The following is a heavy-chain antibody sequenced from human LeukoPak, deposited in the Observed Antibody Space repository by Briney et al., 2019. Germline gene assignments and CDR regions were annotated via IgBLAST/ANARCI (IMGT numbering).Heavy chain of an antibody. CDR2: IIPIFGTA. V-gene: IGHV1-69*13. Sequence: EASVKVSFKASGGTFSSYAISWVRQAPGQGLEWMGGIIPIFGTANYAQKFQGRVTITADESTSTAYMELSSLRSEDTAVYYCARGNYMATSEDWGQGTLVTVYS. J-gene: IGHJ4*02. D-gene: IGHD5-24*01. CDR1: GGTFSSYA. CDR3: ARGNYMATSED.